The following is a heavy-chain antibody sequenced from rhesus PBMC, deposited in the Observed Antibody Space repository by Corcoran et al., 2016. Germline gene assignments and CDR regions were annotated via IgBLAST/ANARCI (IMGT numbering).Heavy chain of an antibody. J-gene: IGHJ4*01. V-gene: IGHV4-173*01. CDR1: GGSISSNY. D-gene: IGHD6-13*01. CDR3: ARDRPYTSWFDY. Sequence: QLQLQESGPGLVQPSETLSLPCAVSGGSISSNYWSWIRQPPGKGLEWIGRISGIGGRTDYNPSLKSRVTSSTDTSKNQFSLKLGSVTAADTAVYYGARDRPYTSWFDYWGQGVLVTVSS. CDR2: ISGIGGRT.